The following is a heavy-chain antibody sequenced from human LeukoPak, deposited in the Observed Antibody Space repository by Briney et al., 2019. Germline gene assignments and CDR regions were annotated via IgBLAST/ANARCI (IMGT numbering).Heavy chain of an antibody. CDR1: GGSISSGSYY. V-gene: IGHV4-61*02. Sequence: SETLSLTCSVSGGSISSGSYYWSWIRQPAGKGLEWIGRINLSGNINYNPSLRSRVTMSVDTSKNQFSLKLTSMTAADTAVYYCARLLLPATMGAFDIWGQGTMVTVSS. J-gene: IGHJ3*02. CDR3: ARLLLPATMGAFDI. CDR2: INLSGNI. D-gene: IGHD2-2*01.